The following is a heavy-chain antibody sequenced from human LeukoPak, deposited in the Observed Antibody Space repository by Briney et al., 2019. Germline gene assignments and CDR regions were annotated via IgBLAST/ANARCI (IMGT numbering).Heavy chain of an antibody. CDR3: ARGNYFDY. J-gene: IGHJ4*02. V-gene: IGHV3-21*01. CDR1: GFTFSSYS. CDR2: ISTTTYT. D-gene: IGHD3-10*01. Sequence: GGSLRLSCAASGFTFSSYSMHWVRQAPGKGLEWVSSISTTTYTYYADSVKGRFTISRDNAKNSLYLQMNSLRAEDTGVYYCARGNYFDYWGQGTLVTVSS.